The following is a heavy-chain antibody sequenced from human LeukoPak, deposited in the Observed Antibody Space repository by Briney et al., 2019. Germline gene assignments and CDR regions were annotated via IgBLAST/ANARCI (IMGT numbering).Heavy chain of an antibody. CDR2: ISYDGSNK. D-gene: IGHD2-8*02. Sequence: GRSLRLSCAASGFTLSSYGMHWVRQAPGKGLEWVAVISYDGSNKYYADSVKGRFTISRDNPKNTLYLQMNSLRAEDTAVYYCAKDVGGVATLNYWGQGTLVTVSS. CDR1: GFTLSSYG. CDR3: AKDVGGVATLNY. V-gene: IGHV3-30*18. J-gene: IGHJ4*02.